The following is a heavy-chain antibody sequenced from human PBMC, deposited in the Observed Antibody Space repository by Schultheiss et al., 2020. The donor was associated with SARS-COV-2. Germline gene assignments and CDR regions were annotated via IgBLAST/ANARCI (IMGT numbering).Heavy chain of an antibody. CDR2: MTSSGDTI. CDR1: GFTFSVYY. Sequence: GESLKISCAASGFTFSVYYMSWIRQAPGKGLEWVSYMTSSGDTIYYADSVKGRFTISRDNAKNSLYLQLNSLRAEDTAVYYCARNAGYCSGGHCYYLDYWGQGTLVTVSS. V-gene: IGHV3-11*01. CDR3: ARNAGYCSGGHCYYLDY. J-gene: IGHJ4*02. D-gene: IGHD2-15*01.